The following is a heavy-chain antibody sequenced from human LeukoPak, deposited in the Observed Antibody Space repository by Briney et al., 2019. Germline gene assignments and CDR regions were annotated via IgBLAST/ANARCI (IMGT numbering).Heavy chain of an antibody. J-gene: IGHJ4*02. CDR3: ATGYYFGSGSYGYLDY. Sequence: GGSLRLSCAASGFTVSSKYMSWVRQTPGKGLQWVALIYSSGDAYTPGSVKGRFTISRDDSENTLYLQMDSLRADDTAVYYCATGYYFGSGSYGYLDYWGQGTLVTVSS. D-gene: IGHD3-10*01. CDR1: GFTVSSKY. V-gene: IGHV3-53*01. CDR2: IYSSGDA.